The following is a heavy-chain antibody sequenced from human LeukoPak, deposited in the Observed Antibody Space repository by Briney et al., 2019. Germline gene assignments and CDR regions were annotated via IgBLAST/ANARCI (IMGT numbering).Heavy chain of an antibody. CDR3: ARDKAHSYGYYFDP. D-gene: IGHD3-10*01. Sequence: TSETLSLTCTVSGDAISTYYWNWIRQTPGKGLEWVGHIASGTTDYNPSLKSRAIISVDTSKNQISLRLTSVTAADTAVYYCARDKAHSYGYYFDPWGPGTQVLVSS. V-gene: IGHV4-4*08. J-gene: IGHJ4*02. CDR1: GDAISTYY. CDR2: IASGTT.